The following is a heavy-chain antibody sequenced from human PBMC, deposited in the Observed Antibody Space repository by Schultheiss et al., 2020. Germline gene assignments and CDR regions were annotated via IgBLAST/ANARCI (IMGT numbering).Heavy chain of an antibody. CDR3: ARDLSAFSVATITS. D-gene: IGHD5-12*01. V-gene: IGHV3-30*04. CDR1: GFTFSSYA. Sequence: GGSLRLSCAASGFTFSSYAMHWVRQAPGKGLEWVAVISYDGSNKYYADSVKGRFTISRDNSKNTLYLQMNSLRAEDTAVYYCARDLSAFSVATITSWGQGTLVTFSS. J-gene: IGHJ5*02. CDR2: ISYDGSNK.